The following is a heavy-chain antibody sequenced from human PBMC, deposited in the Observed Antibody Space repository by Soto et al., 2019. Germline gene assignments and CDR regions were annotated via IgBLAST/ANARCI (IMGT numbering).Heavy chain of an antibody. CDR1: GFTFSTYA. CDR3: AKRSGYQEAAYLDY. CDR2: ITGSGGST. J-gene: IGHJ4*02. V-gene: IGHV3-23*01. D-gene: IGHD5-12*01. Sequence: GGSLRLSCAASGFTFSTYAMIWVRQAPGKGLEWVSVITGSGGSTYYADSVKGRFTISRDTSKNTLFLQMNSLRAEDTAVYYCAKRSGYQEAAYLDYWGQGTLVTVSS.